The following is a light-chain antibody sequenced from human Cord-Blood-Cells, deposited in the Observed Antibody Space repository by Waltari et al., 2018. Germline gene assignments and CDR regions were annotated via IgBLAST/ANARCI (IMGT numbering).Light chain of an antibody. CDR1: SSDVGGYNY. V-gene: IGLV2-14*03. Sequence: QSALTQPASVSGSPGQSITISCTGTSSDVGGYNYVSWYQQHPGKAPKPMIYDVSNRPSGVSNRFSGSKSGNTASLTIYGLQAEDEADYYCSSYTSSSTWVFGGGTKLTVL. CDR2: DVS. J-gene: IGLJ3*02. CDR3: SSYTSSSTWV.